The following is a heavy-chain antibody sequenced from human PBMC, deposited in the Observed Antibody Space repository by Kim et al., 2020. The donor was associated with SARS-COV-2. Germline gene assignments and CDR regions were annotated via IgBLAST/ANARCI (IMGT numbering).Heavy chain of an antibody. CDR1: GLTFSYYG. J-gene: IGHJ4*02. V-gene: IGHV3-30*18. Sequence: GRSLRLSCAASGLTFSYYGMYWARQPPGKGLEWVAFISYDGSNQYYADSVKGRFTISRYNSKNTLYLQMNSLRAEDTAVYFCAKGAMGRGADRDYWGQGT. CDR2: ISYDGSNQ. CDR3: AKGAMGRGADRDY. D-gene: IGHD3-10*01.